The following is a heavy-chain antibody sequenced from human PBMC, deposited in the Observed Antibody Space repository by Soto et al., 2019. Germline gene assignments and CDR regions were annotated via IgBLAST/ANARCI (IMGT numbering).Heavy chain of an antibody. V-gene: IGHV3-9*01. J-gene: IGHJ4*02. CDR3: AKDPLRGYSSGWYYFDY. D-gene: IGHD6-19*01. CDR1: GFTFDDYA. Sequence: GGSLRLSCAASGFTFDDYAMHWVRRAPGKGLEWVSGISWNSGSIGYADSVKGRFTISRDNAKNSLYLQMNSLRAEDTALYYCAKDPLRGYSSGWYYFDYWGQGTLVTVSS. CDR2: ISWNSGSI.